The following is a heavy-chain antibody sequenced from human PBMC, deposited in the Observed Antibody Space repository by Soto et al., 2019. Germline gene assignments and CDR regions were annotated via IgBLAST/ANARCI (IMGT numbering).Heavy chain of an antibody. Sequence: SETLSLTCTVSGGSISSYYWSWIRQPPGKGLEWIGYIYYSGSTNYNPSLKSRVTISVDTSKNQFSLKLSSVTAADTAVYYCARGRDDFWSGYYDYWGQGTLVTVSS. CDR2: IYYSGST. CDR3: ARGRDDFWSGYYDY. CDR1: GGSISSYY. V-gene: IGHV4-59*01. D-gene: IGHD3-3*01. J-gene: IGHJ4*02.